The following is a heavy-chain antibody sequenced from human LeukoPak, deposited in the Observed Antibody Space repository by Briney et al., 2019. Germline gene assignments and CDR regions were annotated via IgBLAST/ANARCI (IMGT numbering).Heavy chain of an antibody. D-gene: IGHD3-3*02. Sequence: GGSLRLSCDASGFTFSRFAMHWVRQAPGKGLEWVAVISHDGSDKYSADSVKGRFTISRDNSKNTLFLQMNSLRGEDTAVYFCAREISPEAFDIWGPGTMVTVSS. V-gene: IGHV3-30-3*01. CDR3: AREISPEAFDI. CDR2: ISHDGSDK. J-gene: IGHJ3*02. CDR1: GFTFSRFA.